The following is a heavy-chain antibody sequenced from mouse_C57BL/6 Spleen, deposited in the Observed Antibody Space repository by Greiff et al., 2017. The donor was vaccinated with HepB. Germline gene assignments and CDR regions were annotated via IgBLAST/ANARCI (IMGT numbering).Heavy chain of an antibody. CDR3: AREKIYYDYDRGFAY. CDR2: IYPGSGNT. V-gene: IGHV1-76*01. J-gene: IGHJ3*01. D-gene: IGHD2-4*01. Sequence: VQLQQSGAELVRPGASVKLSCKASGYTFTDYYINWVKQRPGQGLEWIARIYPGSGNTYYNEKFKGKATLTAEKSSSTAYMQLSSLTSEDSAVYCCAREKIYYDYDRGFAYWGQGTLVTVSA. CDR1: GYTFTDYY.